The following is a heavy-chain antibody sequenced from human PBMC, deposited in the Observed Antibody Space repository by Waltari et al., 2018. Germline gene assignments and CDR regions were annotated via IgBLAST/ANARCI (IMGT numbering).Heavy chain of an antibody. CDR3: ARYGPDIVVIPTGIYWFDP. D-gene: IGHD2-2*01. V-gene: IGHV4-34*01. Sequence: QVQLQQWGAGLLKPSETLSLTCAVYGGSFSAYYWSCLRQSPGKGLEWIGEVSHSGTTNYNPSLKRRVNRSLDTAKNRFSRRLTSVTAADTAVYYCARYGPDIVVIPTGIYWFDPWGQGTLVTVSS. CDR1: GGSFSAYY. CDR2: VSHSGTT. J-gene: IGHJ5*02.